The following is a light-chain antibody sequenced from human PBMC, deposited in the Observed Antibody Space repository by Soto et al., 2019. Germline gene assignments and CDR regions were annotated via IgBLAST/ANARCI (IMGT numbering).Light chain of an antibody. Sequence: QTVVTQEPSLTVSPGGTVTLTCASSTGAVTSGYYPNWFQQKAGQAPRVLIYSTSNQHSWTPARFSGSLLGGKAALTLSGVQPEDEAEYYCLLFYGDAWVFGGGTKLTVL. J-gene: IGLJ3*02. CDR3: LLFYGDAWV. V-gene: IGLV7-43*01. CDR2: STS. CDR1: TGAVTSGYY.